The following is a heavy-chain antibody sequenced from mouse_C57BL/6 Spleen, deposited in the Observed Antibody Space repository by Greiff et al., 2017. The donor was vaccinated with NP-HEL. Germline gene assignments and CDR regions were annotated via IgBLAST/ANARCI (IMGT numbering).Heavy chain of an antibody. CDR2: IDPSDSYT. J-gene: IGHJ2*01. Sequence: QVQLQQPGAELVKPGASVKLSCKASGYTFTSYWMQWVKQRPGQGLEWIGEIDPSDSYTNYNQKFKGKATLTVATSSSTAYMQLSSLTSEDSAVYYCASRAYWGQGTTLTVSS. CDR1: GYTFTSYW. CDR3: ASRAY. V-gene: IGHV1-50*01. D-gene: IGHD3-3*01.